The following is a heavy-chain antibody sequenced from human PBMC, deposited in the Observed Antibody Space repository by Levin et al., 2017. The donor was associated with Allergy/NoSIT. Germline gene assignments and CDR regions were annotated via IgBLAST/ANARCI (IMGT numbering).Heavy chain of an antibody. CDR2: INPNSGGT. J-gene: IGHJ5*02. D-gene: IGHD2-2*01. V-gene: IGHV1-2*02. CDR3: ARDRARYCSSTSCAICGGCWFDP. Sequence: PGESLKISCKASGYTFTGYYMHWVRQAPGQGLEWMGWINPNSGGTNYAQKFQGRVTMTRDTSISTAYMELSRLRSDDTAVYYCARDRARYCSSTSCAICGGCWFDPWGQGTLVTVSS. CDR1: GYTFTGYY.